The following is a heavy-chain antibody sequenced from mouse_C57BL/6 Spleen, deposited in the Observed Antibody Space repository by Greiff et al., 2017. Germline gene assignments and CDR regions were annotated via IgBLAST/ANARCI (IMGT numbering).Heavy chain of an antibody. CDR2: IHPNSGST. J-gene: IGHJ2*01. D-gene: IGHD2-4*01. Sequence: VQLQQPGAELAKPGASVKLSCKASGYTFTSYWMHWVKQRPGQGLEWIGMIHPNSGSTNYNEKFKGKATLTADKSSSTAYMQLSSLTSEDSAVYYCARYYDYDGRDYCDYWGQGTTLTVSA. V-gene: IGHV1-64*01. CDR1: GYTFTSYW. CDR3: ARYYDYDGRDYCDY.